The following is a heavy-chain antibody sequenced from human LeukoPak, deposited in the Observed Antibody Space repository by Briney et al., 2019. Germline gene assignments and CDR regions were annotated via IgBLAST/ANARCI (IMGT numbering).Heavy chain of an antibody. CDR3: AKDRRGAWIQAH. Sequence: PGGSLRLSCAASGFTFSNNAMSWVRQAPGKGLERVSGISGSGSNTYYANSVKGRFTISRDSSKNTLYLQMNSLTAEDTALYYCAKDRRGAWIQAHWGQGTLVTVSS. J-gene: IGHJ4*02. CDR1: GFTFSNNA. CDR2: ISGSGSNT. V-gene: IGHV3-23*01. D-gene: IGHD5-18*01.